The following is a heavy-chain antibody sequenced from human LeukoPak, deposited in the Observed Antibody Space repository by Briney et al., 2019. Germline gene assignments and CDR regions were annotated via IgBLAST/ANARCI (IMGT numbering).Heavy chain of an antibody. CDR1: GFTFSSYA. V-gene: IGHV3-23*01. D-gene: IGHD3-3*01. J-gene: IGHJ4*02. CDR3: AKVDFWSGYYRGYFDY. Sequence: PGGSLRLSCAASGFTFSSYAMSWVRQAPGKGLEWVSAISGSGGSTYYADSVKGRFTISRDNSKNTLYLQMNSLRAEDTAVYYCAKVDFWSGYYRGYFDYWGQGTLVTVSS. CDR2: ISGSGGST.